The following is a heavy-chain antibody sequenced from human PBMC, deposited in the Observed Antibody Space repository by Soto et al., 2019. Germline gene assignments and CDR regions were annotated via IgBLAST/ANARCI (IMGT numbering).Heavy chain of an antibody. D-gene: IGHD5-18*01. CDR1: GGTFSTYA. J-gene: IGHJ4*02. CDR2: IIPMFGTA. Sequence: QVQLVQSGAEVKKPESSVKVSCKAPGGTFSTYAISWVRQAPGQGLEWMGGIIPMFGTANYAQRFQDRVTITADESTNTGYMELSSLTSEDTAVDFCPSVIQLWLRRINNGYSGWGQGTLVTVSS. V-gene: IGHV1-69*12. CDR3: PSVIQLWLRRINNGYSG.